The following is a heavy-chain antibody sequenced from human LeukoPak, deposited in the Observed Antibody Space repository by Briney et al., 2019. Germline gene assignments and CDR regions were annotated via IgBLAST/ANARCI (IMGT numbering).Heavy chain of an antibody. V-gene: IGHV4-59*01. J-gene: IGHJ3*02. Sequence: SETLSLTCTVCGCSISSYYWSWIGQPPGKGLEWIGYIYYSGSTNYNPSLKSRVSISVDTSKTQFSLKLSSVTAADTAVYYGARRVDAFDIWGQGTMVTVSS. CDR3: ARRVDAFDI. CDR2: IYYSGST. CDR1: GCSISSYY.